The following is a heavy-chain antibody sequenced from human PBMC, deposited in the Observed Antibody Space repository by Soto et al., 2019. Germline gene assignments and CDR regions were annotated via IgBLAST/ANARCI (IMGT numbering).Heavy chain of an antibody. V-gene: IGHV4-31*03. D-gene: IGHD6-13*01. Sequence: QVQLQESGPGLVKPSQTLSLTCTVSGGSISSGGYYWSWIRQHPGKGLEWIGYIYYSGSTYYNPSLKSRVTISVDTSKNQFSLKLSSVTAADTAVYYCARDRIAAAGTSRDYYYGMDVWGQGTTVTVSS. CDR2: IYYSGST. J-gene: IGHJ6*02. CDR3: ARDRIAAAGTSRDYYYGMDV. CDR1: GGSISSGGYY.